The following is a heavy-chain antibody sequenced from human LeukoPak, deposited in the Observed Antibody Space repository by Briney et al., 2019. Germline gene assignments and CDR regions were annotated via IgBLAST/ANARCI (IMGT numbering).Heavy chain of an antibody. D-gene: IGHD4-17*01. J-gene: IGHJ4*02. CDR2: ISYDGSNK. Sequence: PGRSLRLSCAASGFTFSSYAMHWVRQAPGKGLEWVAVISYDGSNKYYADSVKGRFTISRDNSKDTLYLQMNSLRAEDTAVYYCAKALYAYQVTTSFVTDYWGQGTLVTVSS. V-gene: IGHV3-30-3*01. CDR3: AKALYAYQVTTSFVTDY. CDR1: GFTFSSYA.